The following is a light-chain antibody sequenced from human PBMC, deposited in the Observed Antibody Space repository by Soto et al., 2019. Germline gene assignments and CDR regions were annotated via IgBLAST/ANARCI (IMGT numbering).Light chain of an antibody. CDR1: QSISTE. J-gene: IGKJ2*01. CDR3: QQGHNWPLT. CDR2: SAS. Sequence: EIVITQSPATLSVSPGERATLSCRASQSISTELAWYQQKPGQPPRLLIYSASTRATGVPARFTGSGSGSEFTLTISGLQSEEFAVYYCQQGHNWPLTFGQGTRLEI. V-gene: IGKV3-15*01.